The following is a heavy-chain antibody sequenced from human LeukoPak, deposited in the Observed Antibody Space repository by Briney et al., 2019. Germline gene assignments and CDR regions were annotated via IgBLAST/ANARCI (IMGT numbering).Heavy chain of an antibody. V-gene: IGHV3-48*03. D-gene: IGHD3-22*01. CDR3: ARVDYYDSSAYPPFDF. CDR2: ISSSGSIM. Sequence: PGGSLRLSCAASGFTFSRYEMNWVRQAPGKGLEWVSYISSSGSIMYYADSVKGRFTISRDNAKNSLYLHMNSLRAEDTAVYYCARVDYYDSSAYPPFDFWGQGTLVTVSS. J-gene: IGHJ4*02. CDR1: GFTFSRYE.